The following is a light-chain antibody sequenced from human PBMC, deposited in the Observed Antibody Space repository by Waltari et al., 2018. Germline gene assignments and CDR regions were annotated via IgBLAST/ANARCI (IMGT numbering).Light chain of an antibody. J-gene: IGKJ5*01. CDR1: QSVSSN. CDR2: DAS. V-gene: IGKV3-15*01. CDR3: QQYNRWPPIT. Sequence: EIVMTQSPATLSVSPGETATLSCRASQSVSSNVAWYQKKPGQAPMLLIYDASTRATSIPAKFRGSGSGTEFTLTISSLQSEDFAVYYCQQYNRWPPITFGHGTRLEIK.